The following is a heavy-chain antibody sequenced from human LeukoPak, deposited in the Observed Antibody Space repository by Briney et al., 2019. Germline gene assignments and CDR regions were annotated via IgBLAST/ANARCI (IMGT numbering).Heavy chain of an antibody. CDR2: TSSSSSAI. D-gene: IGHD4-11*01. V-gene: IGHV3-48*01. Sequence: GGSLRLSCAVSGFTFSAYAMNWVRQAPGKGLEWVSYTSSSSSAIYYADSVKGRFTISRDNAKNSLYLQMNSLRADDTAVYYCATFYSNYVYAFDMWGQGTMVTVSS. CDR3: ATFYSNYVYAFDM. CDR1: GFTFSAYA. J-gene: IGHJ3*02.